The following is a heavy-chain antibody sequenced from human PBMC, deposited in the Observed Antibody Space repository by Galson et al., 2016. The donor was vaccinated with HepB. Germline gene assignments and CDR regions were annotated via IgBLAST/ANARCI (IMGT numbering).Heavy chain of an antibody. CDR3: AHSRPDVLRFKGFDP. J-gene: IGHJ5*02. CDR2: IYWDNGK. D-gene: IGHD3-3*01. CDR1: GFSLSTPGVG. Sequence: PALVKPTQTLTLTCTFSGFSLSTPGVGVGWVRQPPGKALEWLANIYWDNGKRYNPSLRSRITLNKDTSKNEVVLTLANMDPADTSTYFCAHSRPDVLRFKGFDPWGQGTLVTVSS. V-gene: IGHV2-5*02.